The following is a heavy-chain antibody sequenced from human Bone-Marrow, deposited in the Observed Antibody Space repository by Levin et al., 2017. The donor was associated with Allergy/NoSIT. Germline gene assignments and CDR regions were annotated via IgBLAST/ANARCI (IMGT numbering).Heavy chain of an antibody. Sequence: SVKVSCKASGGTFTTFNTFAISWVRQAPGQGLEWMGGIVPMFGMANYAQKFQGRVTITADESTSTTYMELSSLRSEDTAVYYCATINTAKVTDLAYWGQGTLVIVSS. CDR2: IVPMFGMA. D-gene: IGHD4-23*01. V-gene: IGHV1-69*13. CDR1: GGTFTTFNTFA. CDR3: ATINTAKVTDLAY. J-gene: IGHJ4*02.